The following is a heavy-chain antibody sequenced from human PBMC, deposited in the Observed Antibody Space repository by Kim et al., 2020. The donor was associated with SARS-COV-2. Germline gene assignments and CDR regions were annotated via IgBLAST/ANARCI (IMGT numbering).Heavy chain of an antibody. Sequence: GSLKGRLTISRDNSKNALYLQMSSLRVEDTAVYYCARDKFQRAVAAPFEYWGQGTLVTVSS. J-gene: IGHJ4*02. V-gene: IGHV3-30*07. D-gene: IGHD6-19*01. CDR3: ARDKFQRAVAAPFEY.